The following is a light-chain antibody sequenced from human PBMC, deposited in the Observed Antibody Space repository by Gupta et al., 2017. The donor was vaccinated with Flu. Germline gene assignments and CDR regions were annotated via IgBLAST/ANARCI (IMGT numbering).Light chain of an antibody. Sequence: EMVLPQSPATLSSSRGERATLSCRASQSVSTYLSWYQQKPGQAPRLLIYDASNRASGIPARFSGSGSGTDFTLTISSLEPEDFAVYYCQQRSNWPRTSGQGTKVDIK. J-gene: IGKJ1*01. V-gene: IGKV3-11*01. CDR1: QSVSTY. CDR2: DAS. CDR3: QQRSNWPRT.